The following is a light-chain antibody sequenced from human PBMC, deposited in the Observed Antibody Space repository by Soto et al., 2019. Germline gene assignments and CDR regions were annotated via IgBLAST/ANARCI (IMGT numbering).Light chain of an antibody. J-gene: IGKJ1*01. V-gene: IGKV2-28*01. CDR2: LGS. CDR1: QSLLHSNGYNY. CDR3: MQALQTPWT. Sequence: IVMTQSPGSLPATPGEAASISCRSSQSLLHSNGYNYLDWYLQKPGQSPQLLIYLGSNRSSGVPDRFSGSGSGTDFTLKISRVEAEDVGVYYCMQALQTPWTFGQGTKVDIK.